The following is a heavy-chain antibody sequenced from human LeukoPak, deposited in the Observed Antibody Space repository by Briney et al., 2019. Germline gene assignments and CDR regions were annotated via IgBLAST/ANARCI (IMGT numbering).Heavy chain of an antibody. CDR3: AKRDSSGYYYFDF. V-gene: IGHV3-23*01. Sequence: PGGSLRLSCAASGFTFSSYALSWVRQAPGGGLQWVSAIGGSGGTTYNADSVKGRFTISRDNSKNTLYLQMNSLRAEDTAVYYCAKRDSSGYYYFDFWGQGTLVTVSS. J-gene: IGHJ4*02. CDR2: IGGSGGTT. CDR1: GFTFSSYA. D-gene: IGHD3-22*01.